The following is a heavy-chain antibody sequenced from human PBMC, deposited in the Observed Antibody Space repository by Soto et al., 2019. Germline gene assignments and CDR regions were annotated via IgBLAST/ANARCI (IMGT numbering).Heavy chain of an antibody. V-gene: IGHV3-30*18. CDR1: GFTFSSYG. CDR3: AKDPGSSGWYPGY. D-gene: IGHD6-19*01. Sequence: GGSLRLSCAASGFTFSSYGMHWVRQAPGKGLEWVAVISYDGSNKYYADSVKGRFTISRDNSKNTLYLQMNSLRAEDTAVYYCAKDPGSSGWYPGYWGQGTLVTVSS. J-gene: IGHJ4*02. CDR2: ISYDGSNK.